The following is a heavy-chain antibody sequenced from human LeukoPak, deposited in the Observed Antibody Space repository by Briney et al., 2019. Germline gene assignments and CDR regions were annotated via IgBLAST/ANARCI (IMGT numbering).Heavy chain of an antibody. J-gene: IGHJ5*02. CDR2: IYHSGST. V-gene: IGHV4-4*02. D-gene: IGHD5-12*01. CDR3: AREYTSGYDANWFDP. CDR1: GGSISSSNW. Sequence: PSGTLSLTCAVSGGSISSSNWWSWVRQPPGKGLEWIGEIYHSGSTNYNPSLKSRVTMSVDTSKNQFSLKLSSVTAADTAVYYCAREYTSGYDANWFDPWGQGTLVTVSS.